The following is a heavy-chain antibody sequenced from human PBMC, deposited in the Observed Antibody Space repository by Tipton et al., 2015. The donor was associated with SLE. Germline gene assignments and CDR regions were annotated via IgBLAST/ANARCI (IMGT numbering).Heavy chain of an antibody. V-gene: IGHV3-21*03. J-gene: IGHJ4*02. D-gene: IGHD3-10*02. Sequence: SLRLSCAASEFTFSAYSLNWVRQAPGKGLEWVSFISSSGTYRYYADSVKGRFTISRDNAKNSLYLQMNSLRAEDTAVYYCARVYSGSYYPSFDYWGQGTLVTVSS. CDR1: EFTFSAYS. CDR2: ISSSGTYR. CDR3: ARVYSGSYYPSFDY.